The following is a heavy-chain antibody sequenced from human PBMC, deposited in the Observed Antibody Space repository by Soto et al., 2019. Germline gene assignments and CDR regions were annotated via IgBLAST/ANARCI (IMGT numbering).Heavy chain of an antibody. CDR2: INHSGST. Sequence: QVQLQQWGAGLLKPSETLSLTCAVYGGSFSGYYWSWIRQPPGKGLEWIGEINHSGSTNYNPSLXKRVTIAVDTXXNXFXXRLRSVTAADTAVYYCARMLGYCSGGSCYAGSVDYWGQGTLVTVSS. D-gene: IGHD2-15*01. CDR1: GGSFSGYY. J-gene: IGHJ4*02. CDR3: ARMLGYCSGGSCYAGSVDY. V-gene: IGHV4-34*01.